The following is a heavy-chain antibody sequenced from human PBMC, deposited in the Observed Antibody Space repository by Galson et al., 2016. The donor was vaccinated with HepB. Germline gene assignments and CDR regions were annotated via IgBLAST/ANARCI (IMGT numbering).Heavy chain of an antibody. CDR2: IYHSGGS. CDR1: GGSISSNNW. V-gene: IGHV4-4*02. D-gene: IGHD2-2*01. CDR3: TRDLVPAAMDGMDV. Sequence: LSLTCAVSGGSISSNNWWTWVRQPPGKGLEWIGEIYHSGGSNYNPSLKRRVTMSVDKSKNQFSLKLTSVTAADTAVYYCTRDLVPAAMDGMDVWGQGTTVTVSS. J-gene: IGHJ6*02.